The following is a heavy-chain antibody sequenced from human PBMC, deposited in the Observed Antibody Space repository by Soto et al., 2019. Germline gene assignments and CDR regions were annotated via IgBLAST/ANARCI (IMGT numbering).Heavy chain of an antibody. V-gene: IGHV3-7*01. CDR3: ARDFYGYGDYYYYGMDV. J-gene: IGHJ6*02. D-gene: IGHD4-17*01. Sequence: EVQLVESGGGLVQPGGSLRLSCAASGFTFSSYWMSWVRQAPGKGLEWVANIKQDGSEKYYVDSVKGRFTISRDNAKNSLYLQMNSLRAEDAAVYYCARDFYGYGDYYYYGMDVWGQGTTVTVSS. CDR2: IKQDGSEK. CDR1: GFTFSSYW.